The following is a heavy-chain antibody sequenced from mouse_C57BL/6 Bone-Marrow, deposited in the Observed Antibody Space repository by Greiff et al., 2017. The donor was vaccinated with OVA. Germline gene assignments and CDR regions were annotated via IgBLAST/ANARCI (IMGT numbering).Heavy chain of an antibody. Sequence: QVQLQQSGAELMKPGASVKLSCKATGYTFTGYWIEWVKQRPGHGLEWIGEILPGSGSTNYNEKFKGKATLTADKSSSTAYMELRSLTSEDSAVYFCARGDYYGSGYGCFDVWGTGTTVTVSS. D-gene: IGHD1-1*01. V-gene: IGHV1-9*01. CDR1: GYTFTGYW. CDR2: ILPGSGST. CDR3: ARGDYYGSGYGCFDV. J-gene: IGHJ1*03.